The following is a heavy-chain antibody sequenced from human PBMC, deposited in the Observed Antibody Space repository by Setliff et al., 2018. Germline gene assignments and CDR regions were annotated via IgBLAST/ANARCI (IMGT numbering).Heavy chain of an antibody. Sequence: SETLSLTCSVSGASITTYYWHWIRQPPGKGLEWIGFIDNRGTTNYNPALKSRVTISTDASKNHLALTLTSMTAADTAVYYCARDPLAASGTIYYGLDVWGQGTTVTVSS. CDR3: ARDPLAASGTIYYGLDV. V-gene: IGHV4-59*01. CDR1: GASITTYY. J-gene: IGHJ6*02. D-gene: IGHD6-13*01. CDR2: IDNRGTT.